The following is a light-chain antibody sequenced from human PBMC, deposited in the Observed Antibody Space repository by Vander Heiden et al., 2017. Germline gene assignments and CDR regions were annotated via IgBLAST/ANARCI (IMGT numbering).Light chain of an antibody. Sequence: IVFTQSLAPLSLSPGERATLSCRASQSVSSYLAWYQQKPGQAPRLLIYDASNRATGIPARFSGSESGTDFTLTISSLEPEDFAVYYCQQRSNWPPLFTFGPGTKVDIK. CDR1: QSVSSY. V-gene: IGKV3-11*01. CDR3: QQRSNWPPLFT. CDR2: DAS. J-gene: IGKJ3*01.